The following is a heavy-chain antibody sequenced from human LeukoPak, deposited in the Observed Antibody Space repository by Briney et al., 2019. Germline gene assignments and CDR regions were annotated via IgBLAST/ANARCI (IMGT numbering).Heavy chain of an antibody. D-gene: IGHD6-19*01. V-gene: IGHV3-30*04. J-gene: IGHJ4*02. CDR3: ARDLAVAGTGYFDY. CDR1: GFTFSSYA. CDR2: ISYDGSNK. Sequence: GRSLRLSCAASGFTFSSYAMRWVRQAPGKGLEWVAVISYDGSNKYYADSVKGRFTISRDNSKNTLYLQMNSLRAEDTAVYYCARDLAVAGTGYFDYWGQGTLVTVSS.